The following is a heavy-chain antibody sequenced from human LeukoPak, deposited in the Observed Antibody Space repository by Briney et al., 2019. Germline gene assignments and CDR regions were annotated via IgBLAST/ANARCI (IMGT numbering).Heavy chain of an antibody. Sequence: QAGGSLRLSCTASGFSFSSYAIHWVRQAAGKGLEWVTLISYDGKKTYFTESVKGRFSISRDNSNNTVFLQMNGLIDEDTGLYYCARGPGYCGGDCLGWIDFWGQGTLVTVSS. CDR1: GFSFSSYA. V-gene: IGHV3-30*04. D-gene: IGHD2-21*02. CDR2: ISYDGKKT. J-gene: IGHJ4*02. CDR3: ARGPGYCGGDCLGWIDF.